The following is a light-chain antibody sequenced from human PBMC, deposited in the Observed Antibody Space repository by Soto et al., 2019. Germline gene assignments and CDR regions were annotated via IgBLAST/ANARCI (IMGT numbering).Light chain of an antibody. V-gene: IGKV3-20*01. Sequence: EIVLTHSPGTLSLSPVERATLSFGASQSLNSDYLAWYQQIPGQAPRVLIYGASTRAPGIPDRFSGSGSGTDFTLTISRLEPEDFAVYYCQQYSSSPPLTFGGGTKVDIK. CDR1: QSLNSDY. CDR2: GAS. J-gene: IGKJ4*01. CDR3: QQYSSSPPLT.